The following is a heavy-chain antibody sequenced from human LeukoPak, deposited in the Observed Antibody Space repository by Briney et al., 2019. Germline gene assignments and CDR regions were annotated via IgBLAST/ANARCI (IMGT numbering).Heavy chain of an antibody. V-gene: IGHV3-33*01. CDR3: ARDYTVTTTNSFDY. CDR2: IWYDGSNE. J-gene: IGHJ4*02. Sequence: PGGALRLSCAASGFTFSSYGMHWVRQAPGKGREWVAVIWYDGSNEYYADSVKGRFTIYRDNSMNSLYLQMNSLRAEDTAVYYCARDYTVTTTNSFDYWGQGTLVTVSS. D-gene: IGHD4-17*01. CDR1: GFTFSSYG.